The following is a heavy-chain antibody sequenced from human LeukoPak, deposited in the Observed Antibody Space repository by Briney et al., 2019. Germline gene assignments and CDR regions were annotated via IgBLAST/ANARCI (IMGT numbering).Heavy chain of an antibody. CDR1: GGTFSSYA. Sequence: GASVKVSCKASGGTFSSYAISWVRQAPGQGLEWMGGIIPIFGTANYAQKFQGRVTITADESTSTAYMELSSLRSEDTAVYYCARERRWIDGYNYRWLAYWGQGTLVTVSS. J-gene: IGHJ4*02. CDR3: ARERRWIDGYNYRWLAY. D-gene: IGHD5-24*01. V-gene: IGHV1-69*13. CDR2: IIPIFGTA.